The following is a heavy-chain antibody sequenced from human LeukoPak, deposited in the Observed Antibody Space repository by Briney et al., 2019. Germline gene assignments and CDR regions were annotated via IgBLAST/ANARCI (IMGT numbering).Heavy chain of an antibody. D-gene: IGHD3-9*01. CDR3: ARAINSFTYYDILTGYGFDY. Sequence: ASVKVSCKASGYTFTSYYMHWVRQAPGQGLEWMGIINPSGGSTSYAQKFQGRVTITRDTSTSTVYMELSSLRSEDTAVYYCARAINSFTYYDILTGYGFDYWGQGTLVTVSS. CDR1: GYTFTSYY. V-gene: IGHV1-46*01. CDR2: INPSGGST. J-gene: IGHJ4*02.